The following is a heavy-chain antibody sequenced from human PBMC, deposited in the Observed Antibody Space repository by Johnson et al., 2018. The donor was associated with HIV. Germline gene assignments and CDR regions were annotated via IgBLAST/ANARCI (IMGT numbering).Heavy chain of an antibody. V-gene: IGHV3-72*01. Sequence: VQLVESGGGLVQPGGSLRLSCAASGFTFSDHYMDWVRQAPGKGLEWVGRTRDKANSYTTEYAASVKGRFTISRDDSKKSLYLQMNSLKTEDTAVYYCARDKGGGSDAFDIWGQGTMVTVSS. D-gene: IGHD2-15*01. J-gene: IGHJ3*02. CDR1: GFTFSDHY. CDR3: ARDKGGGSDAFDI. CDR2: TRDKANSYTT.